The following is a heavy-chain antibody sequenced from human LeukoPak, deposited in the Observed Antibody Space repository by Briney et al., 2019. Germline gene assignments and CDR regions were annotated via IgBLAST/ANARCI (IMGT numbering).Heavy chain of an antibody. Sequence: GGTLRLSCAVSGFTFSDYCMSWIRQAPGKGLEWVSYIGGSSSTIYYADSVKGRFTISRDNSKNTLYLQMNSLRAEDTAVYYCVRDGVGATTYFGYFDHWGQGNLVTVSS. D-gene: IGHD1-26*01. J-gene: IGHJ4*02. CDR2: IGGSSSTI. CDR3: VRDGVGATTYFGYFDH. V-gene: IGHV3-11*04. CDR1: GFTFSDYC.